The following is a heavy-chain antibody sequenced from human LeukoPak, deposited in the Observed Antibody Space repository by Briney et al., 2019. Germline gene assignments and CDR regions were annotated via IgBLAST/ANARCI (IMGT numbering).Heavy chain of an antibody. D-gene: IGHD3-22*01. J-gene: IGHJ4*02. CDR2: ISGSGGST. CDR1: GFTFSSYA. Sequence: GGSLRLSCAASGFTFSSYAMSWVRQAPGKGLEWVSAISGSGGSTYYADSVKGRFTISRDNSKNTLYLQMNSLRAEDTAVYYCAKGGIDSSGYYYPSPTPHYWGQGTLVTVSS. CDR3: AKGGIDSSGYYYPSPTPHY. V-gene: IGHV3-23*01.